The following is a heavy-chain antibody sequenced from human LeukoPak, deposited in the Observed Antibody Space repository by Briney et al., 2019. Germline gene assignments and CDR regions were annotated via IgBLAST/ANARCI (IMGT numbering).Heavy chain of an antibody. CDR3: TKDRVAVAGTSDY. CDR1: GFAFSNYW. CDR2: ISGSGDTT. D-gene: IGHD6-19*01. J-gene: IGHJ4*01. V-gene: IGHV3-23*01. Sequence: GGSLRLSCAASGFAFSNYWMHWVRQAPGKGLEWVSLISGSGDTTYYADSVKGPFTISRDSSKNTVYLQMNRLRVEDTAVYYCTKDRVAVAGTSDYWGHGTLVTVSS.